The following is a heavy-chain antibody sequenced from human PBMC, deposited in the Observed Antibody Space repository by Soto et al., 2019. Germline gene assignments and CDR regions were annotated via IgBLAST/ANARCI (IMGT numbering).Heavy chain of an antibody. CDR3: ARGDEVNFDY. CDR1: GFTFSSYT. Sequence: EVQLVESGGGLVQPGGSLRLSCAASGFTFSSYTMNWVRQAPGKGLEWVSYISSSSTTIFYADSVKGRFTISRDNAKNPLYLQMNSLRDEDTAVYYCARGDEVNFDYWGQGTLVTVSS. V-gene: IGHV3-48*02. CDR2: ISSSSTTI. J-gene: IGHJ4*02. D-gene: IGHD3-22*01.